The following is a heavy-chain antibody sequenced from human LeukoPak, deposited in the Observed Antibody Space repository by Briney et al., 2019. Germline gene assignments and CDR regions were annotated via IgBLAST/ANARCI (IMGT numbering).Heavy chain of an antibody. Sequence: ASVKVSCKASGYTFTGYYMHWVRQAPGQGLEWMGWIHPNSGGTNYAQNFQGRVTMTRDTSISTAYMELSRLRSDDTAVYYCARATGDNSPIDYWGQGTLVTVSS. CDR2: IHPNSGGT. CDR3: ARATGDNSPIDY. J-gene: IGHJ4*02. D-gene: IGHD7-27*01. V-gene: IGHV1-2*02. CDR1: GYTFTGYY.